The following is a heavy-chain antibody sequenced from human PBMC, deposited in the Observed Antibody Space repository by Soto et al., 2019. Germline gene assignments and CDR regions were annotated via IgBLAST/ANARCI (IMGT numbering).Heavy chain of an antibody. J-gene: IGHJ6*02. CDR2: IYSGGST. CDR1: GFTVSSNY. Sequence: PGGSLRLSCAASGFTVSSNYMSWVRQAPGKGLEWVSVIYSGGSTYYADSVKGRFTISRDNSKNTLYLQMNSLRAEDTAVYYCARGEAGHHYYYYYGMDVWGQGTTVTVSS. CDR3: ARGEAGHHYYYYYGMDV. V-gene: IGHV3-53*01. D-gene: IGHD6-13*01.